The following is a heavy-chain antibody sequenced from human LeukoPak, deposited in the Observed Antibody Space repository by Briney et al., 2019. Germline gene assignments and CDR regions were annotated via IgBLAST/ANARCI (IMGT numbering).Heavy chain of an antibody. Sequence: PGGSLRLSCAASGFTFSSYWMHWVRQAPGKGLVWVSRINSDGSSTSYADSAKGRFTISRDNAKNSLYLQMNSLRAEDTAVYYCAKGYRYSGYGALNYYYYMDVWGKGTTVTVSS. V-gene: IGHV3-74*01. J-gene: IGHJ6*03. CDR2: INSDGSST. CDR3: AKGYRYSGYGALNYYYYMDV. CDR1: GFTFSSYW. D-gene: IGHD5-12*01.